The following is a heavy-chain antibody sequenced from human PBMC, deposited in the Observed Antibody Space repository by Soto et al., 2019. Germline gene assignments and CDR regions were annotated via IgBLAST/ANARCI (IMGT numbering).Heavy chain of an antibody. J-gene: IGHJ4*02. CDR1: GFTFSSYS. CDR2: ISSSISTM. V-gene: IGHV3-48*02. Sequence: EVQLVESGGGLVQPGGSLRLSCAASGFTFSSYSMNWVRQAPGKGLEWLSYISSSISTMHYADSVKGRFTISRDNAKNSLYLQINSLRDADTAVYYCAREVRDTAVADFDYWGQGTLVIVSS. CDR3: AREVRDTAVADFDY. D-gene: IGHD5-18*01.